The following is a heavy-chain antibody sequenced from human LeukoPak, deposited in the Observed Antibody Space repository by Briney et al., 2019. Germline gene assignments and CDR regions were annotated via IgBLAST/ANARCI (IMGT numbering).Heavy chain of an antibody. CDR3: AKDSFSHNGIYDALDI. D-gene: IGHD2-8*01. J-gene: IGHJ3*02. V-gene: IGHV3-23*01. Sequence: GGSLRLSCAASGFTFSSYAMSWVRQAPGKGLEWVSAISGSGGSTYYADSVKGRFTISRDNSKNTLYLQMNSLRAEDTAVYYCAKDSFSHNGIYDALDIWGQGTMVTVSS. CDR2: ISGSGGST. CDR1: GFTFSSYA.